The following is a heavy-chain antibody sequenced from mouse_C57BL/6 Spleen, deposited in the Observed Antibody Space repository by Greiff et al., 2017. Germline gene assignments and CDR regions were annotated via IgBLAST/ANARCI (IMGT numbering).Heavy chain of an antibody. CDR3: ARQGFAY. J-gene: IGHJ3*01. CDR1: GYTFTSYW. Sequence: QVQLQQPGAELVKPGASVKMSCKASGYTFTSYWITWVKQRPGQGLEWIGDIYPGSGSTNYNEKFKSKATLTVDKSSSTAYMELNSLTSEDSAVYYCARQGFAYWGQGTLVTVSA. CDR2: IYPGSGST. V-gene: IGHV1-55*01.